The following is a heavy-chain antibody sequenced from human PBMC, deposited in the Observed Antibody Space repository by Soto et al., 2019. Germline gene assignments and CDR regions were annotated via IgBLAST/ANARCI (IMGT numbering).Heavy chain of an antibody. CDR1: GGSISSGDYY. V-gene: IGHV4-30-4*01. D-gene: IGHD4-17*01. CDR2: IYYSGST. CDR3: ASDEGAYGGGQYYFDY. Sequence: QVQLQESGPGLVKPSQTLSLTCTVSGGSISSGDYYWSWIRQPPGKGLEWIGYIYYSGSTYYNPSPTSRVTISVDTSKNQFSLKLSSVTAADTAVYYCASDEGAYGGGQYYFDYWGQGTLVTVSS. J-gene: IGHJ4*02.